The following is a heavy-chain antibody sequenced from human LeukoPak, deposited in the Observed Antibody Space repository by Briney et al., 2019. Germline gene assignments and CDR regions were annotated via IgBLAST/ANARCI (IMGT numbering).Heavy chain of an antibody. J-gene: IGHJ4*02. CDR2: INRRAGYI. CDR1: GFTFSNYE. CDR3: ARDRLDYSTSLGQ. Sequence: GGSLRLSCVGSGFTFSNYEMNWVRQAPGKGPEHIAYINRRAGYIYYADSVQGRFTISRDDAKNSVYLQMNSLRAEDTAIYYCARDRLDYSTSLGQWGQGTLVTVSS. V-gene: IGHV3-48*03. D-gene: IGHD6-6*01.